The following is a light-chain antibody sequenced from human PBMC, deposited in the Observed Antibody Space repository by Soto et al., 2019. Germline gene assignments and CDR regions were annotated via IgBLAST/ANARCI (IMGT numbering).Light chain of an antibody. J-gene: IGKJ4*01. CDR3: QQSYSYPLT. V-gene: IGKV1-39*01. CDR2: SAS. CDR1: QSITFY. Sequence: DIPMTQSPSSLSASVGDRVTITCRASQSITFYLNWYQQKPGKAPELLIYSASSLPSGVPSRFSGSGSGTDFTLTISSLQPEDFATYYCQQSYSYPLTFGGGTKVEI.